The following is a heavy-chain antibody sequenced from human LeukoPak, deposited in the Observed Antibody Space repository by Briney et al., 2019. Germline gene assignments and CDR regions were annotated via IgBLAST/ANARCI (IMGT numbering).Heavy chain of an antibody. CDR3: ARAADDDYFDY. V-gene: IGHV4-59*11. CDR1: GGSISSHY. J-gene: IGHJ4*02. CDR2: IYYSGST. Sequence: SETLSLTCTVSGGSISSHYWSWIRQPPGKGLEWIGYIYYSGSTNYNPSLKSRVTISVGRSKNQFSLKLSSVTAADTAVYYCARAADDDYFDYWGQGTLVTVSS.